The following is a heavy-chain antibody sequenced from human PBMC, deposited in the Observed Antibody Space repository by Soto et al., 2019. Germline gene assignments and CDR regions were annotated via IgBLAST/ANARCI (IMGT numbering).Heavy chain of an antibody. Sequence: SETLSLTCTVSGDSISSYYWSWIRQPPGKGLEWIGYIYYSGSTNYNPSLKSRVTISVDTSKNQFSLKLSSVTAADTAVYYCARAMGDWGTYYYYYGMDVWGQGTTVTVSS. CDR3: ARAMGDWGTYYYYYGMDV. CDR2: IYYSGST. J-gene: IGHJ6*02. D-gene: IGHD3-16*01. CDR1: GDSISSYY. V-gene: IGHV4-59*01.